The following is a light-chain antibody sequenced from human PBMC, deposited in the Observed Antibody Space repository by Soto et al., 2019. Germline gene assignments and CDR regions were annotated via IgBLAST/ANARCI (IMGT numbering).Light chain of an antibody. CDR2: EGS. J-gene: IGLJ2*01. CDR3: CSYALSSTFVV. CDR1: SSDVGSYNL. Sequence: QSVLTQPASVSGSPGQSITISCTGTSSDVGSYNLVSWYQQHPGKAPKLMIYEGSKRPSVVSNRFSGSKSGNTASLTISGLQAEDEADYYCCSYALSSTFVVFGGGTQLTVL. V-gene: IGLV2-23*03.